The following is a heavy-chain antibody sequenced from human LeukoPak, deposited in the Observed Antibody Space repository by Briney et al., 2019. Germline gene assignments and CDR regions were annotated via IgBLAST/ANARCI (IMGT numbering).Heavy chain of an antibody. J-gene: IGHJ4*02. CDR1: GYSISSGYY. V-gene: IGHV4-38-2*02. Sequence: SETLSLTCTVSGYSISSGYYWGWIRQPPGKGLEWIGSIYHSGSTYYNPSLKSRVTISVDTSKNQFSLKLSSVTAADTAVYYCARGQLTPFDYWGQGTLVTVSS. D-gene: IGHD6-13*01. CDR3: ARGQLTPFDY. CDR2: IYHSGST.